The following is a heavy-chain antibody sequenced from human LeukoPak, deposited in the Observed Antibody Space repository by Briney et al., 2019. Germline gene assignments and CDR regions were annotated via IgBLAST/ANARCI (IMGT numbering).Heavy chain of an antibody. CDR3: ARGRGSYFGSYYFDY. CDR2: INHSGST. D-gene: IGHD1-26*01. CDR1: GGSFSGYY. Sequence: PSETLSLTCAVYGGSFSGYYWSWIRQPPGKGLEWIGEINHSGSTNYNPSLKSRVTISVDTSKNQFSLKLSSVTAADTAVYYCARGRGSYFGSYYFDYWGQGTLVTVSS. J-gene: IGHJ4*02. V-gene: IGHV4-34*01.